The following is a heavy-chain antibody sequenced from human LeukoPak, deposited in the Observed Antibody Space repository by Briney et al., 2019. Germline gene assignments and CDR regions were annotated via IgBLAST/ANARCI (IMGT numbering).Heavy chain of an antibody. D-gene: IGHD3-10*01. Sequence: GGSLRLSCAASGFTFSSYWMHWVRQAPGKGLVWVSRINSDGSSTSYADSVKGRFTISRDNAKNTLYLQMNSLRAEDTAVYYCAREGNYYGPGSYFYYYYMDVWGKGTTVTVSS. CDR2: INSDGSST. CDR3: AREGNYYGPGSYFYYYYMDV. V-gene: IGHV3-74*01. J-gene: IGHJ6*03. CDR1: GFTFSSYW.